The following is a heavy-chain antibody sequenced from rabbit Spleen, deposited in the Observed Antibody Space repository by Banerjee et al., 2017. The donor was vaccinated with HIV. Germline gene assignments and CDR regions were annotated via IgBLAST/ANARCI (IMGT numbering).Heavy chain of an antibody. CDR3: ARDLASVVGWNFYL. Sequence: QSLEESGGGLVKPGASLTLTCKASGLDFSGDSYDSYMCWVRQAPGKGLEWIACINAYTGKPVYASWAKGRFTISRTSSTTVTLQMTSLTAADTATYFCARDLASVVGWNFYLWGQGTLVTVS. CDR2: INAYTGKP. CDR1: GLDFSGDSY. J-gene: IGHJ4*01. D-gene: IGHD3-1*01. V-gene: IGHV1S40*01.